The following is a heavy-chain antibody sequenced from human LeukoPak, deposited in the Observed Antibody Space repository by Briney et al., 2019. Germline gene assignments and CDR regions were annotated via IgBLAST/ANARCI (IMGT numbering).Heavy chain of an antibody. Sequence: GASVKVSCKASGYTFTGYYMHWVRQAPGQGLEWMGWINPNSGGTNYAQKFQGRVTMTRDTSISTAYMELSSLRSEDTAVYYCAAALYGDYVGNWFDPWGQGTLVTVSS. D-gene: IGHD4-17*01. CDR1: GYTFTGYY. V-gene: IGHV1-2*02. CDR3: AAALYGDYVGNWFDP. J-gene: IGHJ5*02. CDR2: INPNSGGT.